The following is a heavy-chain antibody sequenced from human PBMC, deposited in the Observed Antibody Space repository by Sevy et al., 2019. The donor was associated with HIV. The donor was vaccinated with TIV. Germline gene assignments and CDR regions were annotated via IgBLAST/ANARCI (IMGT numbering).Heavy chain of an antibody. Sequence: ASVKVSCKASGYTFTSYYMHWVRQAPGQGLEWMGIINPSGGSTSYAQKFQGRVTMTRDTSTSTVYMELSSLRSEDTAVYYCERGSRQWSITGYFQHWGQGTLVTVSS. CDR3: ERGSRQWSITGYFQH. J-gene: IGHJ1*01. CDR2: INPSGGST. D-gene: IGHD6-19*01. CDR1: GYTFTSYY. V-gene: IGHV1-46*01.